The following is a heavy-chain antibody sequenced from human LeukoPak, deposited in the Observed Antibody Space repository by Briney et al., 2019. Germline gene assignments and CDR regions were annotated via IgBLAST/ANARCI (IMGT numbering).Heavy chain of an antibody. D-gene: IGHD3-9*01. CDR3: ASFDLGVY. CDR1: GFTFSSYG. Sequence: PGRSLRLSCAASGFTFSSYGMHWVRQAPGKGLEWVAVIWYDGSNKCYADSVKGRFTISRDNSKNTLYLQMNSLRAEDTAVYYCASFDLGVYWGQGTLVTVSS. CDR2: IWYDGSNK. V-gene: IGHV3-33*01. J-gene: IGHJ4*02.